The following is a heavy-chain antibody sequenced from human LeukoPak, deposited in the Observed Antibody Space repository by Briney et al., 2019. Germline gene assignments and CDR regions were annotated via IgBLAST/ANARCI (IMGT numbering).Heavy chain of an antibody. V-gene: IGHV3-23*01. Sequence: GGSLRLSCAASGFTVSSTYMSWVRQAPGKGLEWVSAISGSGGSTYYADSVKGRFTISRDNSKNTLYLQMNSLRAEDTAVYYCAKESTILNHFDYWGQGTLVTVSS. J-gene: IGHJ4*02. CDR3: AKESTILNHFDY. CDR1: GFTVSSTY. CDR2: ISGSGGST. D-gene: IGHD3-9*01.